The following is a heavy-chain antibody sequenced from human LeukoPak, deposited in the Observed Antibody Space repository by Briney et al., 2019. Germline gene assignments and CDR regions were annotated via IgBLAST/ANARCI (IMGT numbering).Heavy chain of an antibody. V-gene: IGHV1-8*01. CDR1: GYTFTSYD. Sequence: ASVKVSCKASGYTFTSYDINWVRQAAGQGLEWMGKVDPNTGNTAYSQKFQGRVTMTRSTSITTAYMELSSLRSGDTAVYYCARNYYDSSGLLLWGQGTLVTVSS. CDR2: VDPNTGNT. D-gene: IGHD3-22*01. CDR3: ARNYYDSSGLLL. J-gene: IGHJ4*02.